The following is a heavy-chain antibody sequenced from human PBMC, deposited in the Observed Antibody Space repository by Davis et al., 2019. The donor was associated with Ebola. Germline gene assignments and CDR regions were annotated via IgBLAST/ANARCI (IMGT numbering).Heavy chain of an antibody. CDR2: ISGSGGST. Sequence: GESLKISCAASGFTFSSYAMSWVRQAPGKGLEWVSAISGSGGSTYYADSVKGRFTISRDNSKNTLYLQMNSLRAEDTAVYYCARGRFGSGRDYYYGMDVWGQGTTVTVSS. J-gene: IGHJ6*02. CDR3: ARGRFGSGRDYYYGMDV. CDR1: GFTFSSYA. D-gene: IGHD3-10*01. V-gene: IGHV3-23*01.